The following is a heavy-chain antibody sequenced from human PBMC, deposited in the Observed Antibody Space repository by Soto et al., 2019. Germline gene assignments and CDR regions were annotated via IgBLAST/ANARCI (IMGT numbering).Heavy chain of an antibody. CDR2: ISAYNGNT. CDR3: ARAEDGDYEVRGWFDP. J-gene: IGHJ5*02. D-gene: IGHD4-17*01. V-gene: IGHV1-18*01. CDR1: GYTFTSYG. Sequence: QVQLVQSGAEVKKPGASVKVSCKASGYTFTSYGISWVRQAPGQGLEWMGWISAYNGNTTYAQKLQGRVTKTTDTDTSTGYMDLRSLRSDDTAVYYCARAEDGDYEVRGWFDPWGQGTLVTVSS.